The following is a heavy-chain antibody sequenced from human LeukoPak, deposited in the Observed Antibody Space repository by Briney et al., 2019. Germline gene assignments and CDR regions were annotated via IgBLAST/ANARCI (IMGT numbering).Heavy chain of an antibody. CDR1: EFTFSSYA. V-gene: IGHV3-30-3*01. CDR2: ISYDGSNK. J-gene: IGHJ6*03. Sequence: GGSLRLSCAASEFTFSSYAMHWVRKAPGKGMEWVAVISYDGSNKYYADSVKGRFTISRDNSKNTLYLQMNSLRAEDTAVYYCARDPSVGYYYMDVWGKGTTVTVSS. CDR3: ARDPSVGYYYMDV.